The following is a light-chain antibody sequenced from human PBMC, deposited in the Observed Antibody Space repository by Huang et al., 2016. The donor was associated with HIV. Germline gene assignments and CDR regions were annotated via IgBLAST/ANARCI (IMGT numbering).Light chain of an antibody. CDR1: QNVNNY. V-gene: IGKV3-11*01. J-gene: IGKJ3*01. CDR2: DAF. CDR3: QQRSNWL. Sequence: EIVLTQAPATLSLFPGERTTLSCRASQNVNNYLAWYQQRPGQAPRLLIYDAFNRATGIPARFSGSGSGTNFTLSINSLEPEDFAIYYCQQRSNWLFGPGTRVEVK.